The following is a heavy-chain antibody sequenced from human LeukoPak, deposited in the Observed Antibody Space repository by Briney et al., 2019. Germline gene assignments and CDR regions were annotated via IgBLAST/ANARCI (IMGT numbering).Heavy chain of an antibody. Sequence: GGSLRLSCAASGFTFSSYWMSWVRQAPGKGLEWVATIKQDGSEKYYVDSVKGRFTISRDNAKNSPYLQMNSLRAEDTAVYYCARGEVAAAGTSWFDPWGQGTLVTVSS. V-gene: IGHV3-7*01. CDR3: ARGEVAAAGTSWFDP. CDR1: GFTFSSYW. J-gene: IGHJ5*02. D-gene: IGHD6-13*01. CDR2: IKQDGSEK.